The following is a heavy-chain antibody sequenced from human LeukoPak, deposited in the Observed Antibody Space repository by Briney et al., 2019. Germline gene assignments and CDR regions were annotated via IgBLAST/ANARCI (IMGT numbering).Heavy chain of an antibody. D-gene: IGHD4-17*01. CDR2: IYYSGST. J-gene: IGHJ3*02. CDR3: ARPKDYGDYSDAFDI. CDR1: GGSISSSSYY. V-gene: IGHV4-39*01. Sequence: SETLSLTCTVSGGSISSSSYYWGWIRQPPGKGLEWIGSIYYSGSTYYNPSPKSRVTISVDTSKNQFSLKLSSVTAADTAVYYCARPKDYGDYSDAFDIWGQGTMVTVSS.